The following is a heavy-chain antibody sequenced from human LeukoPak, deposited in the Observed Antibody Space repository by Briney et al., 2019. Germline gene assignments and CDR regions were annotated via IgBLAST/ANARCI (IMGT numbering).Heavy chain of an antibody. Sequence: SETLSLTCAVYGGSFSGYYWSWIRQPPGKGLEWIGEINHSGSTNYNPSLKSRATTSVDSSKNQFSLKLSSVTAADTAVYYCARPLAGAFDIWGQGTMITVSS. CDR2: INHSGST. J-gene: IGHJ3*02. CDR1: GGSFSGYY. V-gene: IGHV4-34*01. CDR3: ARPLAGAFDI. D-gene: IGHD6-19*01.